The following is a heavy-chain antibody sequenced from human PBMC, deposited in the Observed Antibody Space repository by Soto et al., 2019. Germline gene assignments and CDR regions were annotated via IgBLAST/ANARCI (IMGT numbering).Heavy chain of an antibody. CDR2: IYYSGSI. J-gene: IGHJ4*02. CDR3: ARYSSSSVFDY. D-gene: IGHD6-6*01. CDR1: GGSGSSGSYY. Sequence: SETLSLTCTISGGSGSSGSYYGSWIRQPPGKGLEWIGYIYYSGSIDYNPSLQSRVTISADTSKTQFSLMMSSVTAADTAVYYCARYSSSSVFDYWGQGILVTVSS. V-gene: IGHV4-61*01.